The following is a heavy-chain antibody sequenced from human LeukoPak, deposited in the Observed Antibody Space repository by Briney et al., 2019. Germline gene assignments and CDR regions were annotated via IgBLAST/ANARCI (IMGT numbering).Heavy chain of an antibody. Sequence: GGSLRLSCAASGFTFISYEMNWVRQAPGKGLEWVSYISSSGGSAIYYADSVKGRFTISRDNAKNSLYLQMNCLRAEDTAVYYCARTDYGMDVWGQGTMVTVSS. CDR2: ISSSGGSAI. J-gene: IGHJ6*02. CDR1: GFTFISYE. CDR3: ARTDYGMDV. V-gene: IGHV3-48*03.